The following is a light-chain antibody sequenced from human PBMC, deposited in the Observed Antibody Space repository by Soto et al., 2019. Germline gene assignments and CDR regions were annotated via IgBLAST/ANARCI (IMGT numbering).Light chain of an antibody. Sequence: IQMTQAAYTLSGSVGDRVTITCRDSHTIRRWLAWYQQKPGKAPKLLIYDASNLESGVPSRFSGSGSGTEFTLTISSLQPDDFATYYCQQYNSYPITFGQGTRLEVK. CDR3: QQYNSYPIT. CDR2: DAS. V-gene: IGKV1-5*01. J-gene: IGKJ5*01. CDR1: HTIRRW.